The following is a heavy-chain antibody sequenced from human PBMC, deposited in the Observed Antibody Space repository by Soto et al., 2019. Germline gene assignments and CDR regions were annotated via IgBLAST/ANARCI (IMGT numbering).Heavy chain of an antibody. J-gene: IGHJ6*02. CDR3: AKQQGPGTPYYYAMDV. D-gene: IGHD1-1*01. Sequence: PGGSLRLSCAASGFRFSDYSMNWVRQAPGRGLEWVSYISSSSFTIHYADSVEGRFAISRDNAKNSLYLQMNSLSVEDTAVYYCAKQQGPGTPYYYAMDVWGQGTTVTVS. CDR1: GFRFSDYS. CDR2: ISSSSFTI. V-gene: IGHV3-48*01.